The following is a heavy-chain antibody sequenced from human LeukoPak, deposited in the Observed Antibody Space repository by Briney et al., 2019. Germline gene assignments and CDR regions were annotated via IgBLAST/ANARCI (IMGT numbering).Heavy chain of an antibody. Sequence: ASVKVSCKASGYTFTGYYMHWVRQAPGQGLEWMGWINPNSGGTNYAQKFQGRVTMTRDTSISTAYMELSRLRSDDTAVYYCARVGATYYYGSGSYLCDYWGQGTLVTVSS. V-gene: IGHV1-2*02. CDR2: INPNSGGT. D-gene: IGHD3-10*01. CDR1: GYTFTGYY. J-gene: IGHJ4*02. CDR3: ARVGATYYYGSGSYLCDY.